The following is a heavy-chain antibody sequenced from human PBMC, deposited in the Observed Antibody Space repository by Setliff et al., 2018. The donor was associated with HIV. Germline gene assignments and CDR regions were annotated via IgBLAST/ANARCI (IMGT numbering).Heavy chain of an antibody. Sequence: ASVKVSCKTSGDTFTSYDINWVRQATGQGLEWMGWMNPNSGNTGYAQKFQGRVTMTRNTSISTAYMELSSLRSEDTAVYYCARCSYVWGSYRMQPWGQGTLVTVSS. D-gene: IGHD3-16*02. CDR3: ARCSYVWGSYRMQP. V-gene: IGHV1-8*02. J-gene: IGHJ5*02. CDR2: MNPNSGNT. CDR1: GDTFTSYD.